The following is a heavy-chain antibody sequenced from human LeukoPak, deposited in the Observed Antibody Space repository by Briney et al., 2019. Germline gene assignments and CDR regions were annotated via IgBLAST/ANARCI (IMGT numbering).Heavy chain of an antibody. D-gene: IGHD6-19*01. V-gene: IGHV3-74*01. J-gene: IGHJ3*02. CDR2: INNDGSIT. CDR3: ARFLGSSGWGNDAFDI. Sequence: GGSLRLSCAASGFTFSSYWMHWVRQDPGKGLVWVSHINNDGSITNYADSVKGRFTISRDNAKNTLYLQMNSLRAEDTAVYYCARFLGSSGWGNDAFDIWGQGTMVTVSS. CDR1: GFTFSSYW.